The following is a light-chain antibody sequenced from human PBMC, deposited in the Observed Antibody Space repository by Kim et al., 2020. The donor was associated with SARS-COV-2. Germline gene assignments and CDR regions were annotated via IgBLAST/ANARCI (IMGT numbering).Light chain of an antibody. CDR2: SNH. Sequence: GRRFTISSSGSSSNIGLNSVNWDQQPPGTAPKPLTYSNHQRPSGLPERFSGSKSVTSASLAIGGLQSEDDAHYYCAAWDDSLNRVVFGGGTKLTVL. CDR1: SSNIGLNS. J-gene: IGLJ2*01. CDR3: AAWDDSLNRVV. V-gene: IGLV1-44*01.